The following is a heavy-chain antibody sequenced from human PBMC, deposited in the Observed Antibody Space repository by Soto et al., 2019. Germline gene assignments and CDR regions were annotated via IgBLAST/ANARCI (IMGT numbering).Heavy chain of an antibody. CDR3: ARQLGYYYDSSGYYPSDY. Sequence: PSETLSLTCTVSGGSISSSSYYWGWIRHPPGNGLEWIGSIYYSGSTYYNPSLKSRVTISVDTSKNQFSLKLSSVTAADTAVYYCARQLGYYYDSSGYYPSDYWGQGTLVTV. D-gene: IGHD3-22*01. V-gene: IGHV4-39*01. CDR2: IYYSGST. J-gene: IGHJ4*02. CDR1: GGSISSSSYY.